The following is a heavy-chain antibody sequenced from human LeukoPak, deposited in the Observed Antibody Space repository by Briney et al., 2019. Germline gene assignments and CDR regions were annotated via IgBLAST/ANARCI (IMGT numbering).Heavy chain of an antibody. D-gene: IGHD1-26*01. CDR3: AKSGGYGLIDY. Sequence: SETLSLTCTVSGGSINSRNFYWGWIRQPPGKGLEWIGNIFYSGSTYYNPSLQSRVTISIETSKNQISLRLNSVTAADTAMYYCAKSGGYGLIDYWGQGTLVTVSS. J-gene: IGHJ4*02. V-gene: IGHV4-39*01. CDR2: IFYSGST. CDR1: GGSINSRNFY.